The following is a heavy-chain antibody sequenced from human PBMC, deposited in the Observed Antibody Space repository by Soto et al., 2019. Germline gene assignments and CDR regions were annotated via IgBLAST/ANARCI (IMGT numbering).Heavy chain of an antibody. CDR2: IYYSGST. D-gene: IGHD4-4*01. CDR1: GGSIRSSSYY. Sequence: QLQLQESGPGLVKPSETLSLTCTVSGGSIRSSSYYWGWIRQPPGKGLEWIGSIYYSGSTYYNPSLKSRVTISVDTSRNQFSLKLSSVTAADTAVYYCASMTTVPAAEYYFDYWGQGTLVTVSS. V-gene: IGHV4-39*01. J-gene: IGHJ4*02. CDR3: ASMTTVPAAEYYFDY.